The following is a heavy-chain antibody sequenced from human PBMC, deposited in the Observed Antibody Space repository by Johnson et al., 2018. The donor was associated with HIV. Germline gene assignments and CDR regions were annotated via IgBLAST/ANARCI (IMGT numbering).Heavy chain of an antibody. CDR3: ARATRLAAAGTYDALDI. CDR1: GFTFSNFG. J-gene: IGHJ3*02. V-gene: IGHV3-30*19. CDR2: ISYDGSNK. D-gene: IGHD6-13*01. Sequence: QVQLVESGGGVVQPGGSLRLSCAASGFTFSNFGMHWVRQAPGKGLDWVAVISYDGSNKYYADSVKGRFTISRDNSKNTLYLQMNSLSAEDTAVYYCARATRLAAAGTYDALDIWGQGTMVTVSS.